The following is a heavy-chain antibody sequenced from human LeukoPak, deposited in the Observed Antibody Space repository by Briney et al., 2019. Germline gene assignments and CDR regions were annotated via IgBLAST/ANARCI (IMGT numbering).Heavy chain of an antibody. Sequence: GGSLRLSCAASGFTFSSYGMTWVRQAPGKGLEWVSYISSSSTIYYADSVKGRFTISRDNAKNSLYLQLNSLRAEDTAVYYCAREDSGSYYFDYWGQGTLVTVSS. CDR2: ISSSSTI. CDR3: AREDSGSYYFDY. J-gene: IGHJ4*02. CDR1: GFTFSSYG. D-gene: IGHD1-26*01. V-gene: IGHV3-48*01.